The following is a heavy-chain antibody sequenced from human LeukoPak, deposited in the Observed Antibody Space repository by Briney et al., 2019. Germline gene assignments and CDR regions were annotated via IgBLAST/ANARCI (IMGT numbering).Heavy chain of an antibody. CDR2: LSGSGGST. J-gene: IGHJ5*01. V-gene: IGHV3-23*01. CDR3: AKGSDRSSWNGHWFDS. D-gene: IGHD6-13*01. Sequence: GGSLRLSCSASGFTFSSYALHWVRQAPGKGLEWVSVLSGSGGSTYYADSVKGRFTISRDNSKSTLFLQMNSLRVEDTAVYYCAKGSDRSSWNGHWFDSWGQGTLVTVSS. CDR1: GFTFSSYA.